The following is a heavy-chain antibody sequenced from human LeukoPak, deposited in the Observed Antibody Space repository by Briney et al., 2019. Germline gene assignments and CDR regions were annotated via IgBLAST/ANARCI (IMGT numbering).Heavy chain of an antibody. V-gene: IGHV3-21*01. CDR2: ISSGSTYI. CDR1: EFTFSTYS. J-gene: IGHJ4*02. CDR3: ARARPSMWIDY. D-gene: IGHD5-12*01. Sequence: GGSLRLSCAASEFTFSTYSMNWVRQAPGKGLEWVSSISSGSTYIYYADSVKGRFTISRDNAKNSLYLQMNSLRAEDTAVYYCARARPSMWIDYWGQGTLVTVSS.